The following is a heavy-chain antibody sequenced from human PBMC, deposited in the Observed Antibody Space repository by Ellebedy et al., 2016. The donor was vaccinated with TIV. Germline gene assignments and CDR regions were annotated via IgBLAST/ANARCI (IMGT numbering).Heavy chain of an antibody. D-gene: IGHD3-9*01. Sequence: MPGGSLRLSCTVSGGSINNYYWSWIRQPPGKGLEWIGYIYHSGSTNYNPSLESRVTMSVDTSTSQFSLKLSFVTAADTAVDYCARGSDSRLVVRRFGLDVWGQGTTVTVSS. V-gene: IGHV4-59*01. CDR3: ARGSDSRLVVRRFGLDV. J-gene: IGHJ6*02. CDR1: GGSINNYY. CDR2: IYHSGST.